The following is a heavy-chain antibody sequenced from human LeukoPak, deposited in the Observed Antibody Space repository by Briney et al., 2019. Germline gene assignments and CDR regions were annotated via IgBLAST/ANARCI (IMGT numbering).Heavy chain of an antibody. Sequence: SETLSLTCTVSGVSISSSNSYWGWIRQPPGKGLEWIGSIYYSGNTYYNASLKSQVSISIDTSKNQFSLRLTSVTAADTAVYYCARRRAAAGRRHFDYWGQGTLVTVSS. D-gene: IGHD6-13*01. V-gene: IGHV4-39*01. CDR2: IYYSGNT. CDR1: GVSISSSNSY. CDR3: ARRRAAAGRRHFDY. J-gene: IGHJ4*02.